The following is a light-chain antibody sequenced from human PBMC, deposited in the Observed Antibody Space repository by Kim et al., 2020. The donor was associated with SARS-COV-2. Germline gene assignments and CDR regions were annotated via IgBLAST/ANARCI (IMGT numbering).Light chain of an antibody. Sequence: DIQMTQSPSSLSASIGDRVTITCRASQGISNHLAWFQQKPGKAPKSLIHAASSLQSGVPSRFSGSGSGTDFTLTINSLQPEDFATYYSQQNNAYPITFGQGTRLEIK. CDR3: QQNNAYPIT. CDR2: AAS. CDR1: QGISNH. J-gene: IGKJ5*01. V-gene: IGKV1-16*01.